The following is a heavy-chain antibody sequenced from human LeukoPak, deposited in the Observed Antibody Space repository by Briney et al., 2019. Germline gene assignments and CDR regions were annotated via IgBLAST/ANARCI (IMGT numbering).Heavy chain of an antibody. CDR3: ARDLVGATTGGY. J-gene: IGHJ4*02. D-gene: IGHD1-26*01. CDR2: ISSSSSYI. Sequence: EPGGSLRLSCAASGFTFSSYSMNWVRQAPGKGLEWVSSISSSSSYIYYADSVKGRFTISRDNAKNSLYLQMNSLRAEDTAVYYCARDLVGATTGGYWGQGTLVTVSS. V-gene: IGHV3-21*01. CDR1: GFTFSSYS.